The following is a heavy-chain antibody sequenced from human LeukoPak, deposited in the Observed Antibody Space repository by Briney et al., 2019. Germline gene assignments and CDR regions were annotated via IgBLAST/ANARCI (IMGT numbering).Heavy chain of an antibody. CDR1: GFTFSSYA. J-gene: IGHJ4*02. CDR3: ARSPLMGSIDY. CDR2: ISYDGSNN. V-gene: IGHV3-30-3*01. Sequence: PRRSPRLSCAPSGFTFSSYAMHWVPQAPGKGLEWVVVISYDGSNNYYADSVKGRFTIPRDNSKNTLYLQMNSLRAEDTAVYYCARSPLMGSIDYWGQGTLVTASS. D-gene: IGHD3-10*01.